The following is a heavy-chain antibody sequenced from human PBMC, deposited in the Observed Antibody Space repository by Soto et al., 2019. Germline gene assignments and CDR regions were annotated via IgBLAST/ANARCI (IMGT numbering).Heavy chain of an antibody. CDR3: ARHLYPGYCTDGVCYSYDY. V-gene: IGHV5-51*01. D-gene: IGHD2-8*01. J-gene: IGHJ4*02. Sequence: EVQLVQSGPEMRKPGESLRISCQSFGYTFTAYWIAWVRQMPGKGLEWMGIIFPADSEIRYSPSFRGHVTISADKSISTAYLQWSSLEASDTAMYYCARHLYPGYCTDGVCYSYDYWGQGTPVTVSS. CDR1: GYTFTAYW. CDR2: IFPADSEI.